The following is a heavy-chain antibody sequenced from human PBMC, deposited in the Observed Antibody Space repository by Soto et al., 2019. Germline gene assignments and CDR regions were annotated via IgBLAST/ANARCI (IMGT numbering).Heavy chain of an antibody. J-gene: IGHJ4*02. V-gene: IGHV3-23*01. CDR1: GFTFSSCA. CDR2: ISGSGGST. Sequence: HPGGSLRLSCAASGFTFSSCAMSWVRQAPGKGLEWVSAISGSGGSTYYADSVKGRFTISRDNSKNTLYLQMNSLRAEDTAVYYCAKYRDSSGYYIFDYWGQGTLVTVSS. D-gene: IGHD3-22*01. CDR3: AKYRDSSGYYIFDY.